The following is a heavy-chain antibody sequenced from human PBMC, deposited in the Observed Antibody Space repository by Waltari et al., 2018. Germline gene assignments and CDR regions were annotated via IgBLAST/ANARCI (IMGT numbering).Heavy chain of an antibody. CDR3: AKDSAYGGDDY. J-gene: IGHJ4*02. CDR1: GFTFRRYT. V-gene: IGHV3-23*01. Sequence: EVQLLESGGGLVQPGGSLRLSCAASGFTFRRYTMNWVRQAPGKGLEWVSANHNGGDPTSYADSVKGRFTISRDNSKSTLFLQMNSLRAEDTAMYFCAKDSAYGGDDYWGQGTLVTVSS. D-gene: IGHD4-17*01. CDR2: NHNGGDPT.